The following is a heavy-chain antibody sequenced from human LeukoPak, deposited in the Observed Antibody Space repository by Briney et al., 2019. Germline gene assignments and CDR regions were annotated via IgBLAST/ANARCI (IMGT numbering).Heavy chain of an antibody. V-gene: IGHV1-2*02. CDR1: GYTFTGYY. D-gene: IGHD3-10*01. CDR2: INPNSGGT. Sequence: ASVKVSCKASGYTFTGYYMHWVRQAPGQGLEWMGWINPNSGGTNYAQKFQGRVTMTRDTSISTAYMELSRLRSDDTAVYYCARASGILWFGRPGYFDLWGRGTLVTVSS. CDR3: ARASGILWFGRPGYFDL. J-gene: IGHJ2*01.